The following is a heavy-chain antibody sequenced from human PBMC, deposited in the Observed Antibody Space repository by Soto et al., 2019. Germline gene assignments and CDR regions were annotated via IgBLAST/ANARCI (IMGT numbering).Heavy chain of an antibody. J-gene: IGHJ4*02. D-gene: IGHD3-9*01. V-gene: IGHV3-30*18. Sequence: QVQLVESGGGVVQPGRSLRLSCAASGFTFSSYGMHWVRQAPGKGLEWVAVISYDGSNKYYADSVKGRFTISRDNSMNTLYLQMTSLRAEDTAVYYCAKESGYYFDYWGQGTLVTVSS. CDR2: ISYDGSNK. CDR3: AKESGYYFDY. CDR1: GFTFSSYG.